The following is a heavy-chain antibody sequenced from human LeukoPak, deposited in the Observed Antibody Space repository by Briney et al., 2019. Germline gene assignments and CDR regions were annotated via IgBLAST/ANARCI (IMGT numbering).Heavy chain of an antibody. CDR1: GFTFSNYD. Sequence: GSLRLSCEASGFTFSNYDMHWVRQTTGKGLEWVSVITSAGDTYYPDSVKGRFTISRDNAKNTLYLQMNSLTAEDTAVYYCARDPEAFDIWGQGTMVTVSS. CDR3: ARDPEAFDI. V-gene: IGHV3-13*01. J-gene: IGHJ3*02. CDR2: ITSAGDT.